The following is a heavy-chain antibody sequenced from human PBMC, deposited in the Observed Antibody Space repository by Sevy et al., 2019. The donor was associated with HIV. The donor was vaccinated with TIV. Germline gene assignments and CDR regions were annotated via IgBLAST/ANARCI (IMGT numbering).Heavy chain of an antibody. J-gene: IGHJ6*03. V-gene: IGHV3-23*01. D-gene: IGHD3-16*01. CDR1: GFTFSSYA. Sequence: GGSLRLSCAASGFTFSSYAMSWVRQAPGKGLEWVSAISGSGGSTYYADSVKGRFTISRENSKNTLYLQMNSLRAEDTAVYYCGKDENKPSVGDENYYYYYMDVWGKGTTVTVSS. CDR3: GKDENKPSVGDENYYYYYMDV. CDR2: ISGSGGST.